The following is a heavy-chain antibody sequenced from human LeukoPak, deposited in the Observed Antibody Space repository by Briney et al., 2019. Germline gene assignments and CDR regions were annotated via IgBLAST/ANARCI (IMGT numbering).Heavy chain of an antibody. CDR3: AREHYGDHGAFDH. D-gene: IGHD4-17*01. J-gene: IGHJ4*02. CDR2: MNTHSGNT. V-gene: IGHV1-8*01. Sequence: ASVKSPSSAFEDTFTSYDFYWVLQPTGRGVEGLGWMNTHSGNTDYAQKFQGRVTMTRNTSISTAYMKLSSLRSDDTAVYYCAREHYGDHGAFDHWGRGTRVSVSS. CDR1: EDTFTSYD.